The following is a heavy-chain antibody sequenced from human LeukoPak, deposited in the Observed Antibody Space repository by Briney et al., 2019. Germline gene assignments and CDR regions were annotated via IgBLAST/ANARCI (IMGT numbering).Heavy chain of an antibody. CDR2: ISDSGGST. Sequence: GGSLRLSCAVSGITLSNYGMSWVRQAPGKGLEWVAGISDSGGSTNYADSVRGRFTISRDNPKNTLYLQMNSLRAEDTAVYFCAKRGVVIRVILVGFHKEAYYFDSWGQGALVTVSS. D-gene: IGHD3-22*01. CDR3: AKRGVVIRVILVGFHKEAYYFDS. J-gene: IGHJ4*02. V-gene: IGHV3-23*01. CDR1: GITLSNYG.